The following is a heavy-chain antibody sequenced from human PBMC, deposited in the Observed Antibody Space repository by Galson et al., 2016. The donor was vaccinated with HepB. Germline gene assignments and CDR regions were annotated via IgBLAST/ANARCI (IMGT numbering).Heavy chain of an antibody. D-gene: IGHD5-12*01. CDR1: GGSISSTSYY. J-gene: IGHJ5*02. CDR2: IYYSGST. Sequence: ETLSLTCTVSGGSISSTSYYWGWIRQPPGKGLEWIGSIYYSGSTYYNPSLKSRVTISVDTSKSQFSLKLSSVTAADTAVYYCARAYSGYDYCWFDPWGQGTLVTVSS. V-gene: IGHV4-39*07. CDR3: ARAYSGYDYCWFDP.